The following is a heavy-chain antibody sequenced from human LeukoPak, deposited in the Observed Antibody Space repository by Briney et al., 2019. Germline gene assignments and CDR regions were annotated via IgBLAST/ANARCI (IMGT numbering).Heavy chain of an antibody. CDR3: ARCPAYSTLQPQAGWSAY. J-gene: IGHJ4*02. Sequence: SETLSLTCSVSCGSMSGDSFHWVWIRQPPGKGLEWIASIYYTGNSYYNPSLKSRLTMSVDTSKNQCSLKLSSVTAADTAVYYCARCPAYSTLQPQAGWSAYWGQGTLVTVSS. CDR1: CGSMSGDSFH. V-gene: IGHV4-39*01. CDR2: IYYTGNS. D-gene: IGHD2-15*01.